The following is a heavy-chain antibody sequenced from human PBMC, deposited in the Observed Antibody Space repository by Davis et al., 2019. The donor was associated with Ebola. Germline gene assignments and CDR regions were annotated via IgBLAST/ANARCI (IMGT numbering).Heavy chain of an antibody. D-gene: IGHD2-8*01. CDR2: IDHTGRT. J-gene: IGHJ5*02. CDR1: TGAFSGYW. CDR3: VRDVPPPDAVNGAFDP. Sequence: PSETLSPTFAPHTGAFSGYWWTWIRQIPGKGLEWIGDIDHTGRTNFKPSPSSRVTMSVDASARRFSLRINSVTAADTGVYYCVRDVPPPDAVNGAFDPWGQGVLVTVSA. V-gene: IGHV4-34*01.